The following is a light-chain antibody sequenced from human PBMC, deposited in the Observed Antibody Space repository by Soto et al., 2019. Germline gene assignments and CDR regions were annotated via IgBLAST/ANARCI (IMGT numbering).Light chain of an antibody. CDR3: QQRSNWPPFT. J-gene: IGKJ4*01. CDR1: QSVSSY. CDR2: DAS. V-gene: IGKV3-11*01. Sequence: EVVITQSPATLSVTPGERVTLSCRVSQSVSSYLAWYQQKPGQAPRLLIYDASNRATGIPARFSGSGSGTDFTLTISSLEPEDFAVYYCQQRSNWPPFTFGGGTKV.